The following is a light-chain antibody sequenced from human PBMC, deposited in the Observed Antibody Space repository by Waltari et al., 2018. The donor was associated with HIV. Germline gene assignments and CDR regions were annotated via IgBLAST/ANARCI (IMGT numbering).Light chain of an antibody. CDR1: SSTIGSNT. J-gene: IGLJ1*01. V-gene: IGLV1-44*01. CDR3: AAWDDSLDGFV. Sequence: QSVLTQPPSASGTPGQRVTISCSGSSSTIGSNTVNWYQQVPGTAPKLLVYSNDQRPSGVPGRFSGSKSGTSASLAISGLQSEDEADYYCAAWDDSLDGFVFGTGTKVTVL. CDR2: SND.